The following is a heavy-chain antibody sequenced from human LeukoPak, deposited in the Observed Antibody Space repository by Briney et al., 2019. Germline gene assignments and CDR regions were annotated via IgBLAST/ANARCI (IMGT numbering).Heavy chain of an antibody. V-gene: IGHV3-21*01. CDR3: ARDQDDILTGYSTYFDY. J-gene: IGHJ4*02. D-gene: IGHD3-9*01. CDR2: ISSSSSYI. Sequence: PGGSLRLSCAASGFTFSSYSMNWVRQAPGKGLEWVSSISSSSSYIYYADSVKGRFTISRDNAKNSLYLQMNSLRAEDTAVYYCARDQDDILTGYSTYFDYWGQGTLVTVFS. CDR1: GFTFSSYS.